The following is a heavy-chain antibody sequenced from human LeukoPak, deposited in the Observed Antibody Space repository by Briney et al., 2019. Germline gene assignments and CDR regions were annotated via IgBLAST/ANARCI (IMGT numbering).Heavy chain of an antibody. CDR1: GFTFSSYT. J-gene: IGHJ4*02. CDR3: AASLPNIVVVPATKGPFGY. Sequence: WSLRLSCAASGFTFSSYTMSWVRQAPGKGLEWVSGVSGSGGNIHYADSVKGRFTISRDNSKNTLYLQMNSLRAEDTAVYYCAASLPNIVVVPATKGPFGYWGQGALVTVSS. CDR2: VSGSGGNI. V-gene: IGHV3-23*01. D-gene: IGHD2-2*01.